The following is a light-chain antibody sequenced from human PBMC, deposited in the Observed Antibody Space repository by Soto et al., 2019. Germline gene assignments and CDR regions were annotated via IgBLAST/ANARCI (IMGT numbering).Light chain of an antibody. CDR1: QGISNY. V-gene: IGKV1-27*01. CDR2: AAS. CDR3: QNYNSAPR. Sequence: DIQMTQSPSSLSASVGDRVTITCRASQGISNYLAWYQQKPGKVPKLLIYAASTLQSGVLSRFSGSGSGTDFTLTISSLQPEDIATYYCQNYNSAPRFGQGTKVEIK. J-gene: IGKJ1*01.